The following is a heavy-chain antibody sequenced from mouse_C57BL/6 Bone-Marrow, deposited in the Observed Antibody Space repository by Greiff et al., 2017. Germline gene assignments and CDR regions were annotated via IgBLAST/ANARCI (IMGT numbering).Heavy chain of an antibody. Sequence: EVQLVESGGDLVKPGGSLKLSCAASGFTFSSYGMSWVRQTPDKRLEWVATISSGGSYTYYPDSVKGRFTISRDNAKNTLYLQMSSLKSEDTAMYYCARRVCYDYDGNYWGQGTTLTVSS. CDR2: ISSGGSYT. CDR3: ARRVCYDYDGNY. J-gene: IGHJ2*01. CDR1: GFTFSSYG. D-gene: IGHD2-4*01. V-gene: IGHV5-6*01.